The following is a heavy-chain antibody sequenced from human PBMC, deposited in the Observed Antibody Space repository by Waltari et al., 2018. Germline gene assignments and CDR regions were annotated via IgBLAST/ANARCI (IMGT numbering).Heavy chain of an antibody. D-gene: IGHD3-10*01. J-gene: IGHJ4*02. V-gene: IGHV1-2*02. CDR1: GYTFTVYY. Sequence: QVQLVQSGAEVKKPGASVQVSCKASGYTFTVYYMHWLRQAPGQGLEWMGWINPNSGGTNYAQKFQGRVTMTRDTSISTAYMELSRLRSDDTAVYYCARAADGSGSYYNLDYWGQGTLVTVSS. CDR3: ARAADGSGSYYNLDY. CDR2: INPNSGGT.